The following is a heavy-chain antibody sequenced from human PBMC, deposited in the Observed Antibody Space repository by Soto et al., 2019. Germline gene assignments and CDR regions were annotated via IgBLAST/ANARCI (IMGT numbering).Heavy chain of an antibody. D-gene: IGHD3-10*01. CDR3: ATLPNYYGSGSSYNDYYYYGMDV. Sequence: GGSLRLSCAASGFTFISYGMHWVRQAPGKGLEWVAVIWYDGSNKYYADSVKGRFTISRDNSKNTLYLQMNSLRAEDTAAYYCATLPNYYGSGSSYNDYYYYGMDVWGQGTTVSVSS. V-gene: IGHV3-33*01. CDR1: GFTFISYG. CDR2: IWYDGSNK. J-gene: IGHJ6*02.